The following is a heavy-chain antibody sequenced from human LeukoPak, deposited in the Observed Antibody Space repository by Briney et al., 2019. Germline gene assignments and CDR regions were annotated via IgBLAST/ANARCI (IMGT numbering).Heavy chain of an antibody. CDR3: ARGEFEDTFDY. J-gene: IGHJ4*02. Sequence: PGGSLRLSCAASGFTFSSYAMSWVRQAPGKGLEWVSYISSSSSTIYYADSVKGRFTISRDNAKNSLYLQMNSLRAEDTAVYYCARGEFEDTFDYWGQGTLVTVSS. CDR1: GFTFSSYA. V-gene: IGHV3-48*04. D-gene: IGHD3-10*01. CDR2: ISSSSSTI.